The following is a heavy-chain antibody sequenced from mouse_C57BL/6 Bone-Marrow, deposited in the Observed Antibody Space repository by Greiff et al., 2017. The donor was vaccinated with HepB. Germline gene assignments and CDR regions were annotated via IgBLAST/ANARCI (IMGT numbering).Heavy chain of an antibody. Sequence: QVQLKESGPGLVAPSQSLSITCTVSGFSLTSYGVSWVRQPPGKGLEWLGVLWGDGSTNYHSALISRLCISKDNSKSQVFLKLNSLQTDDTATYYCAKGLRRRGYFDYWGEGTTLTVSS. J-gene: IGHJ2*01. CDR3: AKGLRRRGYFDY. CDR2: LWGDGST. CDR1: GFSLTSYG. D-gene: IGHD2-4*01. V-gene: IGHV2-3*01.